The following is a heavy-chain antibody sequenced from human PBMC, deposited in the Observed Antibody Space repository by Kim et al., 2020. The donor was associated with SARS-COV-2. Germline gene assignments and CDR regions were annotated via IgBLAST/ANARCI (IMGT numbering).Heavy chain of an antibody. CDR1: GYSFTSYW. V-gene: IGHV5-51*01. D-gene: IGHD6-13*01. Sequence: GESLKISCKGSGYSFTSYWIGWVRQMPGKGLEWMGIIYPGDSDTRYSPSFQGQVTISADKSISTAYLQWSSLKASDTAMYYCARIRRFAAGTIDYYGMDVWGQGTTVTVSS. CDR3: ARIRRFAAGTIDYYGMDV. J-gene: IGHJ6*02. CDR2: IYPGDSDT.